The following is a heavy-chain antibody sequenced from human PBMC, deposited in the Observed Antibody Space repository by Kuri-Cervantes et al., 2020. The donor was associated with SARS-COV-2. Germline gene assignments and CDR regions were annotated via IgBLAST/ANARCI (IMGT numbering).Heavy chain of an antibody. CDR2: ISSSSSYI. CDR3: ARVTGTRSYYYYGMDV. D-gene: IGHD1-7*01. J-gene: IGHJ6*02. V-gene: IGHV3-21*01. CDR1: GFTFSSYS. Sequence: GESLKISCAASGFTFSSYSMNWVRQAPGKGLEWVSSISSSSSYIYYADSVKGRFTISRDNAKNSLYLQMNSLRAEDTAVYYCARVTGTRSYYYYGMDVWGQGTTVTVSS.